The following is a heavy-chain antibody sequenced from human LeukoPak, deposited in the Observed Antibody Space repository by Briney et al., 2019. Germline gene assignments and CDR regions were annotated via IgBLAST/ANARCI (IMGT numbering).Heavy chain of an antibody. Sequence: GGSLRLSCAASGFTFSSYSMNWVRQAPGKGLEWVSSISSSSYIYYADSVKGRFTISRDNAKNSLYLEMDSLRAEDTALYYCARGLDWFDSWGQGTLVTVSS. CDR1: GFTFSSYS. J-gene: IGHJ5*01. CDR2: ISSSSYI. CDR3: ARGLDWFDS. V-gene: IGHV3-21*04.